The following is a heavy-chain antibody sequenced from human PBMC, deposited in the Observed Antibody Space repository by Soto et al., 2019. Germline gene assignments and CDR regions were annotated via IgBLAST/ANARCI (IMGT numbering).Heavy chain of an antibody. CDR1: GGTFSSYA. CDR2: IIPIFGTA. V-gene: IGHV1-69*06. D-gene: IGHD2-15*01. Sequence: SVKVSCKASGGTFSSYAISWVRQAPGQGLEWMGGIIPIFGTANYAQKFQGRVTITADKSTSTAYMELSSLRSEDTAVYYCARGVYCSGGSCSHDAFDIWGQGTMVTV. J-gene: IGHJ3*02. CDR3: ARGVYCSGGSCSHDAFDI.